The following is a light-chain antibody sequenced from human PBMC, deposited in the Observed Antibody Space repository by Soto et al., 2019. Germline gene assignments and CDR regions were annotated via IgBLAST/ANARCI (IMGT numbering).Light chain of an antibody. CDR3: QHYNNWPPGT. Sequence: EIVMTQSPATLSVSPGERATLSCRASQSVSNKLAWYQQKPGQAPRLLIYHASIRATGIPARFSGSGSGTEFTLTLSRLQSEDFAIYYCQHYNNWPPGTFGQGTKVEIK. CDR1: QSVSNK. V-gene: IGKV3-15*01. CDR2: HAS. J-gene: IGKJ1*01.